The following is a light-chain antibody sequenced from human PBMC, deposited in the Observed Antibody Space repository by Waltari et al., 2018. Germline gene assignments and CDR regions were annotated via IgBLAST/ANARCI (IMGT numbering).Light chain of an antibody. CDR1: SSDVGSYNR. CDR3: SSYTTSSTYV. CDR2: EVN. Sequence: QSALTQPPSVSGSPGQSVTISCAGTSSDVGSYNRVSWYQQPPGTAPQLMIYEVNNRPSGIPDRFSGSKSGNTASLTISGLQAEDEADYYCSSYTTSSTYVFGTGTKVTVL. V-gene: IGLV2-18*02. J-gene: IGLJ1*01.